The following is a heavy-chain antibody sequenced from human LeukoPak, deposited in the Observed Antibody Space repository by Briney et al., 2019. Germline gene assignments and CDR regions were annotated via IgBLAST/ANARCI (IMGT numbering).Heavy chain of an antibody. CDR1: GFTFSSYA. CDR3: AKGGGAQAFDI. V-gene: IGHV3-23*01. D-gene: IGHD3-16*01. Sequence: PGGSLRLSCAASGFTFSSYAMTWVRRAPGKGLEWVSAISGGSGGTYYADSVKGRFTISRDNSKNTLYLQMNSLRAEDTAVYYCAKGGGAQAFDIWGQGTMVTVSS. CDR2: ISGGSGGT. J-gene: IGHJ3*02.